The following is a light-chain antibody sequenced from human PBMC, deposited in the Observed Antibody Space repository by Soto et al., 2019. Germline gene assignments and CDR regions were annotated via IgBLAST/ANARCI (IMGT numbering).Light chain of an antibody. CDR2: DAS. CDR3: QHYNSYSEA. CDR1: QYISNY. J-gene: IGKJ1*01. V-gene: IGKV3-11*01. Sequence: EIVLTQSPATLSLSPGERATLSCRASQYISNYLAWYQHKPGQAPRLLIYDASSRATGIPARFSGSGSGTDFTLTISSLEPEDFAVYYCQHYNSYSEAFGQGTKVELK.